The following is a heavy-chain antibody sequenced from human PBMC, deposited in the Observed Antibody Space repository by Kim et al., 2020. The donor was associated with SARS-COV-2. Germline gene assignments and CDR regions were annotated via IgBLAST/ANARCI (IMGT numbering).Heavy chain of an antibody. CDR2: IYSGGST. V-gene: IGHV3-53*01. D-gene: IGHD5-12*01. J-gene: IGHJ4*02. Sequence: GGSLRLSCAASGFTVSSNYMSWVRQAPGKGLEWVSVIYSGGSTYYADSVKGRFTISRDNSKNTLYLQMNSLRAEDTAVYYCARVGSDGYNYVNYWGQGTLVTVSS. CDR3: ARVGSDGYNYVNY. CDR1: GFTVSSNY.